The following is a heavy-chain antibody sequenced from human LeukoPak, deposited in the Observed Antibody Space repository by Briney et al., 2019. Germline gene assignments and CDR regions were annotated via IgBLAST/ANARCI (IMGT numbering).Heavy chain of an antibody. D-gene: IGHD1-26*01. V-gene: IGHV3-23*01. CDR3: ANEYSKGDV. CDR2: ISDNGGNT. CDR1: GFTFPNYV. Sequence: GSLRLSCAASGFTFPNYVMSWVRQAPGKGLEWVSSISDNGGNTYYADSVKGRFTISRDNSKNTLYLQINSLRVEDAAVYYCANEYSKGDVWGQGTMVTVSS. J-gene: IGHJ3*01.